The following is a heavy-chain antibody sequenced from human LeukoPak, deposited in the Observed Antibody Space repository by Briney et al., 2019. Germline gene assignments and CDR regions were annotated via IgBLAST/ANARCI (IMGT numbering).Heavy chain of an antibody. V-gene: IGHV4-59*01. CDR2: IYYSGST. CDR1: GGSISSYY. Sequence: SETLSLTCTVSGGSISSYYWSWIRQPPGKGLEWIGYIYYSGSTNYNPSLRSRVTISVDTSKNQFSLKLSSVTAADTAVYYCARGLQTYFDYWGQGTLVTVSS. D-gene: IGHD5-24*01. J-gene: IGHJ4*02. CDR3: ARGLQTYFDY.